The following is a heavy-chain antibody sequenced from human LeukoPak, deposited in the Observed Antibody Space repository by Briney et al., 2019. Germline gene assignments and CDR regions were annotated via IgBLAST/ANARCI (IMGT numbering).Heavy chain of an antibody. CDR3: AREPSTVTKTLLLRY. J-gene: IGHJ4*02. V-gene: IGHV3-30*04. Sequence: GGSLRLFYAASRFTFSSYTMHWVRQAPGKGLEWVAVISYDRSNKYYADSVKGRFTISRDNSKNTLYQQMNSLRPEDTAVYYCAREPSTVTKTLLLRYWGQGTLVTVSS. D-gene: IGHD4-11*01. CDR2: ISYDRSNK. CDR1: RFTFSSYT.